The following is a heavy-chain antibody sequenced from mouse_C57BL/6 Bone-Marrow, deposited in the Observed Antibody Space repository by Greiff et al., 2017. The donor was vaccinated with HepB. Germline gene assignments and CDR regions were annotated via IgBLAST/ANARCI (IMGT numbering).Heavy chain of an antibody. D-gene: IGHD2-4*01. V-gene: IGHV1-82*01. J-gene: IGHJ3*01. CDR3: SRTGNDYDWFAY. Sequence: QVQLQQSGPELVKPGASVKISCKASGYAFSGSWMNWVKQRPGKGLEWIGRIYPGDGDTNYNGKFKGKVTLTADKSSSTAYMQHSSLTSEDAAVYYCSRTGNDYDWFAYWGQGTPVTVSA. CDR2: IYPGDGDT. CDR1: GYAFSGSW.